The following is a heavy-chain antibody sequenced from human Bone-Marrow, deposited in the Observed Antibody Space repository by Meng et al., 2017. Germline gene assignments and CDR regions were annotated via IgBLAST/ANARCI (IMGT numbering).Heavy chain of an antibody. CDR1: GGSISSSNW. CDR2: IYHSGST. V-gene: IGHV4-4*02. CDR3: ARIKYRYGYGLDI. Sequence: VLLPASRAELVSPSRTLSLTCAVSGGSISSSNWWSWVRQPPGKGLGWIGEIYHSGSTNYNPSLKSRVTISVDKSKNQFSLKLSSVTAADTAVYYCARIKYRYGYGLDIWGQGTLVTVSS. D-gene: IGHD5-18*01. J-gene: IGHJ4*02.